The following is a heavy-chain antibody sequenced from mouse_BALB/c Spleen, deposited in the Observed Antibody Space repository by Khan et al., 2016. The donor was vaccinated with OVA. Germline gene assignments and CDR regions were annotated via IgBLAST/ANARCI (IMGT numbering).Heavy chain of an antibody. J-gene: IGHJ1*01. CDR1: GYTFTNYG. Sequence: QVQLKQSGPELKKPGETVKFSCKASGYTFTNYGMNWVKQAPGKGLKWMGWINTYTGEPTYADDFKGRFAFSLETSASTAYLQINNLKNEDTAAYFCASGGYWYVDVWGAGTTVTVSS. CDR2: INTYTGEP. CDR3: ASGGYWYVDV. D-gene: IGHD1-1*02. V-gene: IGHV9-3-1*01.